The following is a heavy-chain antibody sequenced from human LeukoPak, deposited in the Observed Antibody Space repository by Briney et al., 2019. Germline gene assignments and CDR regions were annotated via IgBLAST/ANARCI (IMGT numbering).Heavy chain of an antibody. J-gene: IGHJ4*02. CDR1: GGSISSYY. CDR2: VYTDGTT. D-gene: IGHD5-18*01. V-gene: IGHV4-4*07. Sequence: SETLSLTCTVSGGSISSYYWSWIRQPAGKELEWIGRVYTDGTTSYNPSLKSRVTMSVDTSKNQFSLNLNSVTAADTAMYYCARDRGRSYGSFDYWGQGTLVTAS. CDR3: ARDRGRSYGSFDY.